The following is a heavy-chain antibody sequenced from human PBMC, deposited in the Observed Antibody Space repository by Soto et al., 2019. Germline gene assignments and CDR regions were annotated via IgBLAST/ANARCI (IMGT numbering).Heavy chain of an antibody. D-gene: IGHD2-21*01. CDR2: IYSGGST. V-gene: IGHV3-53*01. CDR3: ARGFQSSFGY. Sequence: GGSLRLSCAASGFTVSNSYMSWVRQAPGKGLEWVSVIYSGGSTYYADSVKGRFTISRDSSKNTLYLQMNSLRAEDTAVYYCARGFQSSFGYWGQGTLVTVSS. CDR1: GFTVSNSY. J-gene: IGHJ4*02.